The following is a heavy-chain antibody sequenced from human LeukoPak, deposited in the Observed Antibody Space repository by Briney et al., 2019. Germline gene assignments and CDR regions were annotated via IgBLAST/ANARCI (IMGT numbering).Heavy chain of an antibody. D-gene: IGHD6-19*01. CDR3: VRFSSGWAYYYYYYGMDV. Sequence: ASVKVSCKASGYTFTSYGISWVRQAPGQGLEWMGWISAYNGNTNYAQKLQGRVTMTTDTSTSTAYMELRSLRSDDTAVYYCVRFSSGWAYYYYYYGMDVWGRGTTVTVSS. CDR2: ISAYNGNT. V-gene: IGHV1-18*01. J-gene: IGHJ6*02. CDR1: GYTFTSYG.